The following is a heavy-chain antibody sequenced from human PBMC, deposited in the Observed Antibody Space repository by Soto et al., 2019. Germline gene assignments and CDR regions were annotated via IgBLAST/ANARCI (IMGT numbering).Heavy chain of an antibody. D-gene: IGHD3-22*01. J-gene: IGHJ4*02. CDR1: GDSISSYH. Sequence: PSETLSLTCTITGDSISSYHWSWIRQSPGKGLEWIGYIYFSGGTNYNLSLKSRVTISADTSKKQFSLKMTSVTAADTAVYYCAGHPAGNSSPFDYWGQGTLVTVSS. CDR2: IYFSGGT. V-gene: IGHV4-59*08. CDR3: AGHPAGNSSPFDY.